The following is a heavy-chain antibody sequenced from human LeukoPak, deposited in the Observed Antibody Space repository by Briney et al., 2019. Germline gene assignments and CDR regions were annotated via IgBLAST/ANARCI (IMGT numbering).Heavy chain of an antibody. CDR3: ARETLGRWNYFYMDV. Sequence: GGTLRLSCVASGFTFSSYGMNWVRQAPGKGLEWVSTINNSGGNTYYVDSVKGRFIISRDNSKNTLYLQMGSLRVEDMAVYYCARETLGRWNYFYMDVWGKGTTVTVSS. D-gene: IGHD5-24*01. CDR2: INNSGGNT. CDR1: GFTFSSYG. V-gene: IGHV3-23*01. J-gene: IGHJ6*03.